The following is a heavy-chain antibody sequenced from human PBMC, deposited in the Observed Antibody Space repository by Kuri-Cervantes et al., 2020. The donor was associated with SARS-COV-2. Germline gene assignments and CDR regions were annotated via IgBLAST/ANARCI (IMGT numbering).Heavy chain of an antibody. CDR1: GGSFSGYY. V-gene: IGHV4-34*01. D-gene: IGHD1-26*01. CDR3: ARWEGATPRDAFDI. J-gene: IGHJ3*02. Sequence: GSLRLSCAVYGGSFSGYYWSWIRQPPGKGLEWIGEINHSGSTNYNPSLKSRVTISVDTSKNQFSLKLSSVTAADTAVYYCARWEGATPRDAFDIWGQGTMVTVSS. CDR2: INHSGST.